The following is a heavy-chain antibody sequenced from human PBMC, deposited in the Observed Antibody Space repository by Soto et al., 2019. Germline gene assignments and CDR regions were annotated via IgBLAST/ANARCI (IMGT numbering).Heavy chain of an antibody. CDR2: ISGYTGET. J-gene: IGHJ4*02. D-gene: IGHD2-15*01. Sequence: QVVLVQSGAEVKKPGASVKVSCKASGYDFINYGIAWVRQAPGQGLEYMGYISGYTGETKYAQKFRRRFTMTTDTSTSTAYMELRSLISDDTAFYFCARDYPHTKDPVPVVAGPEYDFWGQGTLVTVSS. CDR1: GYDFINYG. V-gene: IGHV1-18*01. CDR3: ARDYPHTKDPVPVVAGPEYDF.